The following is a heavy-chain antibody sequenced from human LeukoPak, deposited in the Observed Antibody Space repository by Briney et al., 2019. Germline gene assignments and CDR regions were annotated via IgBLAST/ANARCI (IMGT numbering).Heavy chain of an antibody. V-gene: IGHV1-2*02. CDR2: INPNSGGT. J-gene: IGHJ3*02. CDR1: GYTFTGYY. Sequence: ASVKVSCKASGYTFTGYYMHWVRQAPGQGLKWMGWINPNSGGTNYAQKFQGRVTMTRDTSISTAYMELSRLRSDDTAVYYCARDSGWSYDAFDIWGQGTMVTVSS. D-gene: IGHD6-19*01. CDR3: ARDSGWSYDAFDI.